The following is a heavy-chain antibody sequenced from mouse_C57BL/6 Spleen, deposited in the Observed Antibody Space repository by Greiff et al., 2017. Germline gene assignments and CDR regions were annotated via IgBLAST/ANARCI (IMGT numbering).Heavy chain of an antibody. J-gene: IGHJ4*01. CDR3: ARYYYYGSSLYAMDY. Sequence: VQLQQSGAELVRPGASVKLSCKASGYTFTDYYINWVKQRPGQGLEWIARIYPGSGNTYYNEKFKGKATLTAEKSSSTAYMQLSSLTSEDSAVYFCARYYYYGSSLYAMDYWGQGTSVTVSS. CDR1: GYTFTDYY. V-gene: IGHV1-76*01. D-gene: IGHD1-1*01. CDR2: IYPGSGNT.